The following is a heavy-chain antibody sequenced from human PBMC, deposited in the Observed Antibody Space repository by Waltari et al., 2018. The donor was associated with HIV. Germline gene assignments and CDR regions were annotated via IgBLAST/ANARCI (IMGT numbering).Heavy chain of an antibody. CDR3: VRGGGTWLYDMYYYQGMDV. CDR1: GFTFTNYV. CDR2: ISAYDGNK. Sequence: QVQLVQSGPEMKKLGASVQISCRASGFTFTNYVFSWVRQAPGQGLEWLGWISAYDGNKDFARRFKDRVILTTDTSTTTAYLEVRSLRSDDTAMYYCVRGGGTWLYDMYYYQGMDVWGQGTTVTVSS. D-gene: IGHD2-8*01. J-gene: IGHJ6*02. V-gene: IGHV1-18*01.